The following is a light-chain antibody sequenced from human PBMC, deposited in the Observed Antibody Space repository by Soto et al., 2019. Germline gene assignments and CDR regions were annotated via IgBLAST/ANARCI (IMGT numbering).Light chain of an antibody. CDR1: QDIGTW. V-gene: IGKV1-12*01. CDR2: GAS. CDR3: QQANGFPAT. J-gene: IGKJ3*01. Sequence: DIQMTQSPSSVSASVGDRVTITCRASQDIGTWLAWYQLKPGQAPKLLIFGASSLASGVPSRFSGSGSGTHFTLTISSLQPEDFATYYCQQANGFPATFGPGTKVEIK.